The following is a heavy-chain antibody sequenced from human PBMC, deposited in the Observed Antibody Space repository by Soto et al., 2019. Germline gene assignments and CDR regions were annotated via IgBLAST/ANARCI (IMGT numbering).Heavy chain of an antibody. D-gene: IGHD2-2*01. J-gene: IGHJ5*02. CDR1: GGTFSSYT. CDR3: ARGLPMGYCSSTSCSGGNWFDP. CDR2: IIPILVIA. V-gene: IGHV1-69*02. Sequence: QVQLVQSGAEVKKPGSSVKVSCKASGGTFSSYTISWVRQAPGQGLEWMGRIIPILVIANYAQKFQGRVTITADKSTSTAYMELSSLRSEDTAVYYCARGLPMGYCSSTSCSGGNWFDPWGQGTLVTVSS.